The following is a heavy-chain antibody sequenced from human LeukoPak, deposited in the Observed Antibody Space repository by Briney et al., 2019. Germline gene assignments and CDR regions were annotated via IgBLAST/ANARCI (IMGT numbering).Heavy chain of an antibody. D-gene: IGHD2-2*01. CDR2: ISSSGSTI. Sequence: GGSLRLSVAASGFSFTDYNRSGIRQAPGRGLGWVSYISSSGSTIDYADSEKGRFTISRDNAKNSLYLQMNSLRAEDTAVYYCARSIPAGNRRWGQGTLVTVSS. V-gene: IGHV3-11*01. J-gene: IGHJ4*02. CDR1: GFSFTDYN. CDR3: ARSIPAGNRR.